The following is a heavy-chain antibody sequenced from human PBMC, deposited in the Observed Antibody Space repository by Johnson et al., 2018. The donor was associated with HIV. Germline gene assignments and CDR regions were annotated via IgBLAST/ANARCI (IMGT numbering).Heavy chain of an antibody. V-gene: IGHV3-23*04. CDR1: GFTFGDYA. CDR2: ISGSGGST. D-gene: IGHD1-26*01. J-gene: IGHJ3*02. CDR3: AKVIGEPGI. Sequence: VQLVESGGGLVQPGRSLRLSCTASGFTFGDYAMSWVRQAPGKGLEWVSSISGSGGSTYYADSVKGRFTISRDNSKNTLCLQMNSLRVEDTAVYFCAKVIGEPGIWGQGTMVTVSS.